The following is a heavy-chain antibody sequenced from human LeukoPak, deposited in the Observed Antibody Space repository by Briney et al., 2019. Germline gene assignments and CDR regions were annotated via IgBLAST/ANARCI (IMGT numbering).Heavy chain of an antibody. Sequence: ASVKVSCKASGYTFTSYGINWVRQAPGQGLEWMGWISAYNGNTNYAQKLQGRVTMTTDTYTRTAYMELRSLRSDDTAVYYCARIVGAFGGGPDNWFDPWGQGTLVTVSS. CDR2: ISAYNGNT. V-gene: IGHV1-18*01. CDR3: ARIVGAFGGGPDNWFDP. D-gene: IGHD1-26*01. CDR1: GYTFTSYG. J-gene: IGHJ5*02.